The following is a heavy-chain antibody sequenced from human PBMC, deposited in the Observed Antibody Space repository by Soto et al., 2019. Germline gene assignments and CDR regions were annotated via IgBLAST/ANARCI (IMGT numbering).Heavy chain of an antibody. CDR3: AKYFTVTTPYYYMDV. Sequence: EVQLLESGGGLVQPGGSLRLSCAASGFTFSTYAMSWVRQAPGKGLEWVSSIRGGGGTTYYADSVKGRFTISRDNSENTLYLQMNSLRAEDTAVYYCAKYFTVTTPYYYMDVWGKGTTVTVAS. V-gene: IGHV3-23*01. D-gene: IGHD4-4*01. CDR1: GFTFSTYA. CDR2: IRGGGGTT. J-gene: IGHJ6*03.